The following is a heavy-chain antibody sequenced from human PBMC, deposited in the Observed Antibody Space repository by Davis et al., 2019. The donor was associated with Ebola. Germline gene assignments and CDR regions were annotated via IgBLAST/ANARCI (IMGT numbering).Heavy chain of an antibody. D-gene: IGHD4-23*01. J-gene: IGHJ3*02. CDR1: GYSFTSYG. CDR3: ARVVTVGIDAFDI. CDR2: ISAYNGNT. Sequence: ASVKVSCKASGYSFTSYGVSWVRQAPGQGLEWMGWISAYNGNTNYAQKLQGRVTMTTDTSTSTAYMELRSLRSDDTAVYYCARVVTVGIDAFDIWGQGTMVTVSS. V-gene: IGHV1-18*01.